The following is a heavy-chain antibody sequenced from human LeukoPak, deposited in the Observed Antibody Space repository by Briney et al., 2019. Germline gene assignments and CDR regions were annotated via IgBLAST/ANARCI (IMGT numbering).Heavy chain of an antibody. Sequence: PGGSLRLSCAASGFTFSSYGMHWVRQAPGKGLEWVAVIWYDGSNKYYADSVKGRFTISRDNSKNTLYLQMNSLRAEDTAVYYCARDRLDYGDYEALDYWGQGTLVTVSS. CDR1: GFTFSSYG. CDR2: IWYDGSNK. V-gene: IGHV3-33*01. D-gene: IGHD4-17*01. J-gene: IGHJ4*02. CDR3: ARDRLDYGDYEALDY.